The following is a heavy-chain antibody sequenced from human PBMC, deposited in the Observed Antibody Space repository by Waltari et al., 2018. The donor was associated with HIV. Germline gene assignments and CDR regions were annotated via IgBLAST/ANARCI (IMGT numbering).Heavy chain of an antibody. CDR1: GCTFSSYG. CDR2: IWYDGSNK. D-gene: IGHD3-10*01. J-gene: IGHJ6*02. CDR3: ARRGVLTYYYTMDV. Sequence: QVQLVESGGGVVQPGRSLRLSCAASGCTFSSYGMHWVRQAPGKGLEWVAVIWYDGSNKYYADSVKGRFSIPRDNSKNTLYLQMNSLRAEDTAVYFCARRGVLTYYYTMDVWGQGTTVTVSS. V-gene: IGHV3-33*01.